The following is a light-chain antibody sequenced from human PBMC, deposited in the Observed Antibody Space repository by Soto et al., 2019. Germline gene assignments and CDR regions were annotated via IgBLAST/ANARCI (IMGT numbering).Light chain of an antibody. CDR3: CSHAGGYTYV. CDR2: DVT. CDR1: SSDVGGYNY. V-gene: IGLV2-11*01. Sequence: QSVLTQPRSVSGSPGQSLTISCTGTSSDVGGYNYVSWYQQYPGKVPKLMIYDVTKRPSGVPDRSSGSKSGNTASLTISGLQAEDEADYYCCSHAGGYTYVFGTGTKVTVL. J-gene: IGLJ1*01.